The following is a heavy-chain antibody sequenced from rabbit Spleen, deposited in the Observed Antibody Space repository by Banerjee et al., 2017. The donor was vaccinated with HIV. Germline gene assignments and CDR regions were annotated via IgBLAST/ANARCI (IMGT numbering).Heavy chain of an antibody. CDR1: GFSFSSGYD. CDR2: IAPIFGGT. J-gene: IGHJ4*01. CDR3: ARDLAGVIGWNFSL. Sequence: QSLEDSGGGLVKPGASLTLTCKASGFSFSSGYDMCWVRQAPGKGLEWIACIAPIFGGTYYASWVNGRFTISSHNAQNTLYLQLSSLTAADTATYFCARDLAGVIGWNFSLWGPGTLVTVS. D-gene: IGHD4-1*01. V-gene: IGHV1S40*01.